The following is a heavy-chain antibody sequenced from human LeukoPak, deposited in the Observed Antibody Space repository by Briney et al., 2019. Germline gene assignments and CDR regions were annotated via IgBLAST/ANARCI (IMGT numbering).Heavy chain of an antibody. CDR3: TRPIFGLRNYYYYYGMDV. V-gene: IGHV3-73*01. CDR2: IRSKANSYAT. CDR1: GFTFSGSA. D-gene: IGHD3/OR15-3a*01. J-gene: IGHJ6*02. Sequence: GGSLRLSCAASGFTFSGSAMPWVRQASGKGLEWVGRIRSKANSYATAYAASVKGRFTISRDDSKNTAYLQMNSLKTEDTAVYYCTRPIFGLRNYYYYYGMDVWGQGTTVTVSS.